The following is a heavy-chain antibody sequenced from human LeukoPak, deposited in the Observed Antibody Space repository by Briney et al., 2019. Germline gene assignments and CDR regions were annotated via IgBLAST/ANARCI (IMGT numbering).Heavy chain of an antibody. D-gene: IGHD3-16*01. CDR1: GFTFTSSA. J-gene: IGHJ4*02. CDR3: AAGITTPFDY. CDR2: IVVGSGNT. Sequence: GTSVKVSCKASGFTFTSSAIQWVRQARVQRLEWIGWIVVGSGNTNYAQKFQERVTITRYMSTSTAYMELSSLRSEDTAVYYCAAGITTPFDYWGQGTLVTDSS. V-gene: IGHV1-58*02.